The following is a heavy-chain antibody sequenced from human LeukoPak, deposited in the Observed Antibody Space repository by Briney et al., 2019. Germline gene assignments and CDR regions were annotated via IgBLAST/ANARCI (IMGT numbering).Heavy chain of an antibody. CDR3: ARANSYYYDSSGYRGWYFDL. CDR2: INPSGGST. J-gene: IGHJ2*01. Sequence: ASVKVSCKASGYTFTSYYMHWVRQAPGQGLEWMGLINPSGGSTSYAQKIQGRVTMTRDTSTSTVYMELSSLRSEDTAVYYCARANSYYYDSSGYRGWYFDLWGRGTLVTVSS. V-gene: IGHV1-46*01. CDR1: GYTFTSYY. D-gene: IGHD3-22*01.